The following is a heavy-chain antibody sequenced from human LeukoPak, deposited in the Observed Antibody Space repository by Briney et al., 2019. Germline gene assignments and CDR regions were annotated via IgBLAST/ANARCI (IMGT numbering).Heavy chain of an antibody. J-gene: IGHJ5*02. V-gene: IGHV1-46*01. Sequence: ASVKVSCKAFGYTFTSNYMHWVRQAPGQGGEGMGGISSSGGSTTYAQQFQARVTLTRDMSTGTDYLELSSLRSEHTAVYYCARYNSVRDEAWWFNLWGQGTLVTVSS. CDR3: ARYNSVRDEAWWFNL. CDR2: ISSSGGST. D-gene: IGHD5-24*01. CDR1: GYTFTSNY.